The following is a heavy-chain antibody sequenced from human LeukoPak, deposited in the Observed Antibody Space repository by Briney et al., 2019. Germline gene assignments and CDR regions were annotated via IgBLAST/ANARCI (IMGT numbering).Heavy chain of an antibody. D-gene: IGHD6-19*01. Sequence: PGGSLRLSCAASGFTFSNYWMSWVRQAPGKGLEWVANIKHDGSEEFYVDSVRGRFTISRDNAKSSLYLQLNSLRAEDTAVYYCASRRCNSGWSPFDSWGQGTLVTVSS. V-gene: IGHV3-7*01. J-gene: IGHJ4*02. CDR1: GFTFSNYW. CDR3: ASRRCNSGWSPFDS. CDR2: IKHDGSEE.